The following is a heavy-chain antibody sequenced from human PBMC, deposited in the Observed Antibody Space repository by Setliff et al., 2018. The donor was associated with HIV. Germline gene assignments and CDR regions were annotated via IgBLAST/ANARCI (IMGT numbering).Heavy chain of an antibody. J-gene: IGHJ4*02. V-gene: IGHV3-74*01. CDR2: ISTDGRTT. CDR1: GFTFSRYW. CDR3: ARVIVGGGNSPFDY. Sequence: PGESLKISCAASGFTFSRYWMHWVRQPPGKGLVWVSRISTDGRTTYYADSVEGRFTISRDNAKNTLYLQMNNLKAEDTAVYYCARVIVGGGNSPFDYWGQGILVTVSS. D-gene: IGHD2-21*01.